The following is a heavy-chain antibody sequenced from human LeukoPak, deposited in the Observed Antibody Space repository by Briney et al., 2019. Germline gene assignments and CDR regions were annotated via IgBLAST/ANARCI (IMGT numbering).Heavy chain of an antibody. Sequence: PGGSLTLSCAASGFTFSSSAMHWVRQAPGKGLEWVAYIAHHGSDKYYADSVKGRFTISGDNSKRTLSLQINSLRPDDTAVYYCAKDGAWSCTDWGQGTLVTVSS. D-gene: IGHD2-21*02. J-gene: IGHJ4*02. CDR1: GFTFSSSA. CDR3: AKDGAWSCTD. V-gene: IGHV3-30*02. CDR2: IAHHGSDK.